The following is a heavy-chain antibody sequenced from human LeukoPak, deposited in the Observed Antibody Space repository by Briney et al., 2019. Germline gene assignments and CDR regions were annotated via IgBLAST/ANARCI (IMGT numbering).Heavy chain of an antibody. CDR1: GGTFVSSYG. V-gene: IGHV1-69*13. CDR3: ARGPSYYDSSGYYYFDY. CDR2: IIPIFGSA. D-gene: IGHD3-22*01. Sequence: GASVKVSCKASGGTFVSSYGISWVRQAPGQGLEWMGGIIPIFGSANYAQMFQGRVTITADESTSTAYMELSSLRSEDTAVYYCARGPSYYDSSGYYYFDYWGQGTLVTVSS. J-gene: IGHJ4*02.